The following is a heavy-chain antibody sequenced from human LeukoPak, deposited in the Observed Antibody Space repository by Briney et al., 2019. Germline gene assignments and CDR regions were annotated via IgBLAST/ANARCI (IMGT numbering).Heavy chain of an antibody. D-gene: IGHD4-17*01. J-gene: IGHJ5*02. CDR1: GASISIYY. CDR3: ERVLDEDVDYGDYVPWFDP. CDR2: IYYSGGT. V-gene: IGHV4-59*01. Sequence: SETLSLTCTVSGASISIYYWSWIRQPPGKGLEWIGHIYYSGGTKYNPALQSRGSISVDTSKNQFSLSLSSVTAGDTAIYYSERVLDEDVDYGDYVPWFDPWGQGTLVTVSS.